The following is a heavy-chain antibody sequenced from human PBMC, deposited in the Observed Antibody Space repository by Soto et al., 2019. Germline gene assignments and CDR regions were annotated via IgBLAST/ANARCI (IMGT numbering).Heavy chain of an antibody. J-gene: IGHJ4*02. Sequence: GGSLRLSCAASGFTFSSYAMSWVRQAPGKGLEWVSAISGSGGSTYYADSVKGRFTISRDNSKNTLYLQMNSLRAEDTAVYYCAKAFAAEEWLLPFDYWGQGTLVTVSS. D-gene: IGHD3-3*01. V-gene: IGHV3-23*01. CDR3: AKAFAAEEWLLPFDY. CDR2: ISGSGGST. CDR1: GFTFSSYA.